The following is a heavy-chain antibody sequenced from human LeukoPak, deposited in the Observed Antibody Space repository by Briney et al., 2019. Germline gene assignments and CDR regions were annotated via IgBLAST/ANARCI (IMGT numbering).Heavy chain of an antibody. CDR1: GGSISSSSYY. J-gene: IGHJ4*02. V-gene: IGHV4-39*01. CDR3: ARLTMVRGVVADY. Sequence: TSETLSLTCTVSGGSISSSSYYWGWIRQPPGKGLEWIGSIYYSGSTYYNPSLKSRVTISVDTSKNQFSLKLSSVTAADTAVYYCARLTMVRGVVADYWGQGTLVTVSS. CDR2: IYYSGST. D-gene: IGHD3-10*01.